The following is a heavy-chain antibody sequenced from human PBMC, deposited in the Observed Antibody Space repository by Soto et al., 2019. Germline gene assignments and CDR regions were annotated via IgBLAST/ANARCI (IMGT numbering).Heavy chain of an antibody. J-gene: IGHJ4*02. D-gene: IGHD1-26*01. V-gene: IGHV3-7*01. CDR3: ARDKVVGATHFDY. CDR2: IKQDGSEM. Sequence: GAVRLSCVASGCPFSSYWMSWVRQAPGKGLEWVANIKQDGSEMYCVDSVKGRFTISRDNAKNSLYLQMNSLRVEDTAVYYCARDKVVGATHFDYWGQGALVTVSS. CDR1: GCPFSSYW.